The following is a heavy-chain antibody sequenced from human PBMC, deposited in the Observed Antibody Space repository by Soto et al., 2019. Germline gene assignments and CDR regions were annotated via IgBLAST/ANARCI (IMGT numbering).Heavy chain of an antibody. J-gene: IGHJ4*02. V-gene: IGHV4-61*08. Sequence: SETLSLTCAVSGDSISKSGYYWSWIRQNQGKALEWIGYVYYSGTTNYNPSLKSRVTISVDLSKNQFSLRLSSVTTADTALYYCARTTAVPNSLRSRYFFDYWGQGTLVTVSS. CDR2: VYYSGTT. CDR1: GDSISKSGYY. CDR3: ARTTAVPNSLRSRYFFDY. D-gene: IGHD4-17*01.